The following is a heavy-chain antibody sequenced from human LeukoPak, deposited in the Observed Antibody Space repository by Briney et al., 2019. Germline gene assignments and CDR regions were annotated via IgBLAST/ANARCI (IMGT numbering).Heavy chain of an antibody. D-gene: IGHD1-1*01. CDR2: ISAYNGNT. Sequence: ASVKVSCKDSGYTFTSYGISWVRQAPGQGREWMGWISAYNGNTNYAQKLQGRVIMTTDTSTSTAYMELRSLRSDDTAVYYSARVCGKELICFDPWGQGTLVTVSS. CDR3: ARVCGKELICFDP. J-gene: IGHJ5*02. CDR1: GYTFTSYG. V-gene: IGHV1-18*01.